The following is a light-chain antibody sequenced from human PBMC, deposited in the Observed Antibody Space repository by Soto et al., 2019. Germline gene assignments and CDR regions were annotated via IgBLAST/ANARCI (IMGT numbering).Light chain of an antibody. CDR1: EGVRNP. CDR3: QQYNDHPFT. J-gene: IGKJ3*01. Sequence: DIQMTQSPFSLSASVGDRVTITCRASEGVRNPLGWFQQKPGKAPKSLIYDDSSLQNGVPSRFSVSGSWSDFTLTINSLQPEDLATYYGQQYNDHPFTFGPGTKVYI. V-gene: IGKV1-16*01. CDR2: DDS.